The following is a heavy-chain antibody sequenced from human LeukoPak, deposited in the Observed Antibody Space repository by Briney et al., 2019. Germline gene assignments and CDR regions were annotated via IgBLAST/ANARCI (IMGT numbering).Heavy chain of an antibody. CDR1: GFTFSSYS. Sequence: NSGGSLRLSCAASGFTFSSYSMNWVRQAPGKGLEWVSSISSSSSYIYYADSVKGRFTISRDSAKNSLYLQMNSLRAEDTAVYYCAREDGDAFDIWGQGTMVTVSS. CDR2: ISSSSSYI. CDR3: AREDGDAFDI. J-gene: IGHJ3*02. V-gene: IGHV3-21*01.